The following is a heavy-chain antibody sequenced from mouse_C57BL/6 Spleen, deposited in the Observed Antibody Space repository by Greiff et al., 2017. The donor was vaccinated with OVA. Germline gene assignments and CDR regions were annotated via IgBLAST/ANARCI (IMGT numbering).Heavy chain of an antibody. CDR3: ASYSNYAMDY. CDR1: GYTFTSYW. J-gene: IGHJ4*01. Sequence: QVHVKQPGAELVKPGASVKLSCKASGYTFTSYWMQWVKQRPGQGLEWIGEIDPSDSYTNYNQKFKGKATLTVDTSSSTAYMQLSSLTSEDSAVYYCASYSNYAMDYWGQGTSVTVSS. D-gene: IGHD2-5*01. CDR2: IDPSDSYT. V-gene: IGHV1-50*01.